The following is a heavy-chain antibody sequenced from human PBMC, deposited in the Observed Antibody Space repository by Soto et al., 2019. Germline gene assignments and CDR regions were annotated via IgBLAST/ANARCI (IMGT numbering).Heavy chain of an antibody. CDR2: IYHSGSS. J-gene: IGHJ4*02. CDR3: ALMRFSSSWYVVY. CDR1: GGSISSSNW. D-gene: IGHD6-13*01. Sequence: QVQLQESGPGLVKPSGTLSLTCAVSGGSISSSNWWRWVRQPPGKGLEWIGEIYHSGSSNYNPSLKSRVTISVDKPKNQFSLMLSSVTAAGTAVYYCALMRFSSSWYVVYWGQGTLVTVSS. V-gene: IGHV4-4*02.